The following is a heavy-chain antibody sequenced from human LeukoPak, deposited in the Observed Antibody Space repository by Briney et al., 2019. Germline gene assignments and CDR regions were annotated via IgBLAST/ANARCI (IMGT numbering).Heavy chain of an antibody. V-gene: IGHV5-51*01. J-gene: IGHJ4*02. D-gene: IGHD4-23*01. CDR2: IYPVDSDT. Sequence: GESLKISCKASGYSFTFTKNWIGWVRQVPGKGLEWMGIIYPVDSDTRYSPSFQGQVTISADKSINTAFLQWSSLKASDTAMYYCARQYGANRVDYWGQGTLVTVSS. CDR3: ARQYGANRVDY. CDR1: GYSFTFTKNW.